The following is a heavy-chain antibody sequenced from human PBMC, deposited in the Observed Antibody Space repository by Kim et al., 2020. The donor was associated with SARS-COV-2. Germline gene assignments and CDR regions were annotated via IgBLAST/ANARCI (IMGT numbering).Heavy chain of an antibody. CDR1: GFTFGDYA. J-gene: IGHJ6*02. D-gene: IGHD5-18*01. CDR2: IRSKAYGGTT. V-gene: IGHV3-49*03. Sequence: GGSLRLSCTASGFTFGDYAMSWFRQAPGKGLEWVGFIRSKAYGGTTEYAASVKGRFTISRDDSKSIAYVQMNSLKTEDTAVYYCTRDQGYSYGYVSYYYGMDVWGQGTTVTVSS. CDR3: TRDQGYSYGYVSYYYGMDV.